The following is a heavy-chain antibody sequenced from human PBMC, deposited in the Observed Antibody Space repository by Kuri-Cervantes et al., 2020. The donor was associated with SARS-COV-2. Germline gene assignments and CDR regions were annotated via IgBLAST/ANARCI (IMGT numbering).Heavy chain of an antibody. V-gene: IGHV4-59*08. D-gene: IGHD5-24*01. CDR2: IYYSGST. Sequence: ESLKISCTVCNGSINNYYWSWIRQPPGKGLEWIGYIYYSGSTNYNPSLKSRVTISVDTSKNQFSLKLSSVTAADTAVYYCARRRGMATITFDIWGQGTMVTVSS. CDR1: NGSINNYY. CDR3: ARRRGMATITFDI. J-gene: IGHJ3*02.